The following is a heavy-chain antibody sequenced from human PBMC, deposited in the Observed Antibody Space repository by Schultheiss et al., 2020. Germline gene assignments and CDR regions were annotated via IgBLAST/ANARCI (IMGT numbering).Heavy chain of an antibody. CDR3: ARHNTRFLEWLSMDV. J-gene: IGHJ6*02. CDR2: INHSGST. V-gene: IGHV4-34*01. Sequence: SETLSLTCTVSGGSISSYYWSWIRQPPGKGLEWIGEINHSGSTNYNPSLKSRVTISVDTSKNQFSLKLSSVTAADTAVYYCARHNTRFLEWLSMDVWGQGTTVNVSS. CDR1: GGSISSYY. D-gene: IGHD3-3*01.